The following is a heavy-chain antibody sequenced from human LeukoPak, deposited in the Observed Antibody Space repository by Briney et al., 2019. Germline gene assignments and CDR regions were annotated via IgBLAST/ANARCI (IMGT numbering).Heavy chain of an antibody. D-gene: IGHD6-13*01. Sequence: GGSLRLSCAASGFTFSGSAMHWVRQASGKGLEWVGRIRSKANSYATAYAASVKGRFTISRDDSKNTAYLQMNSLKTEDTAVYYCARDHVIGIAAAGPFDLWGRGTLVTVSS. CDR2: IRSKANSYAT. V-gene: IGHV3-73*01. CDR3: ARDHVIGIAAAGPFDL. CDR1: GFTFSGSA. J-gene: IGHJ2*01.